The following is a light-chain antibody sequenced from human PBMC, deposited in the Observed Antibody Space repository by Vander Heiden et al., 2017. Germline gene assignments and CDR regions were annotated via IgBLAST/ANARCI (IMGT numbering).Light chain of an antibody. Sequence: ENVLRQTPSTLSLCPGERAAFTCRARYCIIDDLLAWYQQKPGQAPRLLIHAASARATDIPDRFSGSGSGTDFTLTISGLEPEDSAMYYCQQYASSPLTFGGGTKVGIK. CDR3: QQYASSPLT. CDR1: YCIIDDL. J-gene: IGKJ4*01. CDR2: AAS. V-gene: IGKV3-20*01.